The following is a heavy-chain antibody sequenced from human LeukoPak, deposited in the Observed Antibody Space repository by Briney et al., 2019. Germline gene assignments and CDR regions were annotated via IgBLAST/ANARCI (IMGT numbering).Heavy chain of an antibody. CDR2: IYSGGST. CDR3: ASLNYGDYYFDY. CDR1: GFTVSSNH. V-gene: IGHV3-53*01. Sequence: GGSLRLSCAASGFTVSSNHMSWVRQAPGKGLEWVSVIYSGGSTYYADSVKGRFTISRDNSKNTLYLQMNSLRAEDTAVYYCASLNYGDYYFDYWGQGTLVTVSS. J-gene: IGHJ4*02. D-gene: IGHD4-17*01.